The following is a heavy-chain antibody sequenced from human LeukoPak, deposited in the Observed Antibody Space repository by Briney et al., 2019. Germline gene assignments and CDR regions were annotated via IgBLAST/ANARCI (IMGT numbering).Heavy chain of an antibody. Sequence: GGSLRLSCAASGFTFSSYAMSWVRQAPGKGLEWVSAISGSGGSTHYADSVKGRFTISRDNSKNTLYLQMNSLRAEDTAVYYCAKGPHIVVVPGPNWFDPWGQGTLVTVSS. J-gene: IGHJ5*02. D-gene: IGHD2-21*01. CDR3: AKGPHIVVVPGPNWFDP. CDR1: GFTFSSYA. V-gene: IGHV3-23*01. CDR2: ISGSGGST.